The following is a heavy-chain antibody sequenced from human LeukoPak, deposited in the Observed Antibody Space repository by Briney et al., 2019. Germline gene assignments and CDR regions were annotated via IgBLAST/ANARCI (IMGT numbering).Heavy chain of an antibody. CDR3: ASFSYYDSSGYYFDY. Sequence: GSSVKVSCTASGGTFSSYAISWVRQAPGQGLEWMGRIIPILGIANYAQKFQGRVTITADKSTSTAYMELSSLRSEDTAVYYCASFSYYDSSGYYFDYWGQGTLVTVSS. D-gene: IGHD3-22*01. CDR1: GGTFSSYA. CDR2: IIPILGIA. J-gene: IGHJ4*02. V-gene: IGHV1-69*04.